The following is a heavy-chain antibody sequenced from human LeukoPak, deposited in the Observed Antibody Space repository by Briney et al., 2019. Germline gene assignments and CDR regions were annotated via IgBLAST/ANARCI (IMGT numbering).Heavy chain of an antibody. Sequence: GASVKVSCKASGYTFTNYYMHWVRQAPGQGLEWMGVIDPSAGSTTYAQEFQGRVTMTRDTATSTVYMELSSLRSEDTAVYYCARDLDYGDYGRWFDPWGQGTLVTVSS. D-gene: IGHD4-17*01. CDR3: ARDLDYGDYGRWFDP. CDR1: GYTFTNYY. J-gene: IGHJ5*02. CDR2: IDPSAGST. V-gene: IGHV1-46*01.